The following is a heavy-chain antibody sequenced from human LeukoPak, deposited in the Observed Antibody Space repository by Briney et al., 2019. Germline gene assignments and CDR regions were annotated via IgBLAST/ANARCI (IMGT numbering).Heavy chain of an antibody. Sequence: PGRSLRLSCAASGFTFSSYAMHWVRQAPGKGLEWVAVISYDGSNKYYADSVKGRFTISRDNSKNTLYLQMNTLRAEDTAVYYCARDTSAYCTNGVCYLDAFDIWGQGTMVTVSS. D-gene: IGHD2-8*01. J-gene: IGHJ3*02. V-gene: IGHV3-30-3*01. CDR1: GFTFSSYA. CDR3: ARDTSAYCTNGVCYLDAFDI. CDR2: ISYDGSNK.